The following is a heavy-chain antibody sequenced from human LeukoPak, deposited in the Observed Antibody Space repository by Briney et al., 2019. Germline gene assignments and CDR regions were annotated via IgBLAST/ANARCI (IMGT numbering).Heavy chain of an antibody. V-gene: IGHV1-8*03. CDR2: VNPNSGNT. J-gene: IGHJ5*02. CDR1: GYIFTSYD. CDR3: SAGNWFDP. Sequence: GASVKVSCKASGYIFTSYDINWVRQATGQGLEWMGWVNPNSGNTGYAQKFQGRVTITRNTSISAAYMELSSLRSEDTAVYYCSAGNWFDPWGQGTLVTVSS.